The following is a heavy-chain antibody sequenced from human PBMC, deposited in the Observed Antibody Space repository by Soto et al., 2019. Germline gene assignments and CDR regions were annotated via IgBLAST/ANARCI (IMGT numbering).Heavy chain of an antibody. J-gene: IGHJ4*02. V-gene: IGHV3-23*01. CDR1: KFTVSNSP. CDR3: AKEYYYGSAGAYDY. Sequence: EVQLLESGGGLVQPGESLRLSCVASKFTVSNSPMSWVRQAPGKGLEWVSGISPSGTYYADSARGRFTISRDNSQNTLSLQMNSLRAEDTAIYYCAKEYYYGSAGAYDYWGQGTLVTVSS. CDR2: ISPSGT. D-gene: IGHD3-10*01.